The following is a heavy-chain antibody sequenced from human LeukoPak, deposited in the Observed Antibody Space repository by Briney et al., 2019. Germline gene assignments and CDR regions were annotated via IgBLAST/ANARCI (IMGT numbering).Heavy chain of an antibody. Sequence: GGSLRLSCAASGFTFSNAWMSWVRQAPGKGLEWVGRIKSKTDGGTTDYAAPVKGRFTISRDDSKNTLSLQMNSLKTEDTAVYYCTTDLTYSSGRFPWGQGTLVTVSS. CDR1: GFTFSNAW. CDR2: IKSKTDGGTT. CDR3: TTDLTYSSGRFP. V-gene: IGHV3-15*01. D-gene: IGHD6-19*01. J-gene: IGHJ5*02.